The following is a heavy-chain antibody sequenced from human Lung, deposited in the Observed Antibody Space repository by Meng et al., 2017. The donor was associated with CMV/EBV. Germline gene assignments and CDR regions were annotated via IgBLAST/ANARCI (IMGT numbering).Heavy chain of an antibody. V-gene: IGHV1-18*01. J-gene: IGHJ6*02. CDR2: ISCYNGDT. Sequence: ASAXVFXKASGYTFTSHGMSWVRQDPGQGLEWMGWISCYNGDTNYAQKLQGRVTMTTDTSTTTVYMELRSLRSDDTAVYYCARDSSGYAKSFYDYYGLDVWGQGXTVTVSS. D-gene: IGHD2-2*01. CDR3: ARDSSGYAKSFYDYYGLDV. CDR1: GYTFTSHG.